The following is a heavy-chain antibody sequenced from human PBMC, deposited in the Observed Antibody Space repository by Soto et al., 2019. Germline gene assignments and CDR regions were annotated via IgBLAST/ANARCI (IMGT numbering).Heavy chain of an antibody. CDR2: ISPGGDII. V-gene: IGHV3-11*01. J-gene: IGHJ4*02. CDR1: GFSLRDYY. Sequence: PGGSLRLSCAASGFSLRDYYMTWIRQAPGKGLELLSYISPGGDIIKYADPVKGRFIISRDNAKNSLYLHMNSLRAEDTAVYYCTRDPRMTDFWGQGTLVTFSS. CDR3: TRDPRMTDF.